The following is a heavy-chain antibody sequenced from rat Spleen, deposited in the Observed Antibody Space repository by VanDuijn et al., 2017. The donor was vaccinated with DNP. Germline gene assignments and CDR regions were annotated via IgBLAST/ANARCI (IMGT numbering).Heavy chain of an antibody. CDR2: INYSGST. Sequence: EVQLQESGPGLVKPSQSLSLTCSVTGYSITSTYWGWIRKFPGDKMEWIGYINYSGSTGYNPSLKSRISITRDTSKNQFFLQLNSVTTASTATSSCASGNDGYYPYRYFDSWGAGTMDTVSS. V-gene: IGHV3-1*01. CDR3: ASGNDGYYPYRYFDS. D-gene: IGHD1-12*03. CDR1: GYSITSTY. J-gene: IGHJ1*01.